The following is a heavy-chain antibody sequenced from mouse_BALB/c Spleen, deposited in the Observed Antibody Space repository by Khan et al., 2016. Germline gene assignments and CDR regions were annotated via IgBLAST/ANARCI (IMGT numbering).Heavy chain of an antibody. D-gene: IGHD1-1*01. J-gene: IGHJ4*01. CDR3: ARSTVVARNYYAMDD. CDR2: INTETGEP. Sequence: QIQLVQSGPELKKPGETVKISCKASGYTFTDYSMHWVKQAPGKGLKWMGWINTETGEPTYADDFKGRFAFSLATSASTAYLEINNLKNEDTGTYFCARSTVVARNYYAMDDWGQGTSVTVSS. V-gene: IGHV9-2-1*01. CDR1: GYTFTDYS.